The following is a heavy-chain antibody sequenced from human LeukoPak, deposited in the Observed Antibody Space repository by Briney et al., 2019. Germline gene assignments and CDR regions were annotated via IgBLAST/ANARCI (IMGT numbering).Heavy chain of an antibody. CDR3: ARARYYDSSGYYNERTFDY. V-gene: IGHV4-61*01. CDR1: GSSVSSGSYY. Sequence: SETLALTCTVSGSSVSSGSYYWSWIRQPPGKGLQRPGEIYYSGSTNYNPSLKSRVTISVDTSKNQFSLKLSSVTAADTAVYYCARARYYDSSGYYNERTFDYWGQGTLVTVSS. J-gene: IGHJ4*02. CDR2: IYYSGST. D-gene: IGHD3-22*01.